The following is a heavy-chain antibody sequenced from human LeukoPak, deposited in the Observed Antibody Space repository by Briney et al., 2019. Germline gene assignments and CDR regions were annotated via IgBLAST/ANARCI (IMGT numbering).Heavy chain of an antibody. Sequence: ASVKVSCKASGYTFTGYYMHWGRQAPGQGLEWMGWINPNSGGTNYAQKFQGRVTMTRDTSISTAYMELSRLRSDDTAVYYCARGRVLRFLEWASSFDYWGQGTLVTVSS. V-gene: IGHV1-2*02. CDR3: ARGRVLRFLEWASSFDY. D-gene: IGHD3-3*01. CDR1: GYTFTGYY. CDR2: INPNSGGT. J-gene: IGHJ4*02.